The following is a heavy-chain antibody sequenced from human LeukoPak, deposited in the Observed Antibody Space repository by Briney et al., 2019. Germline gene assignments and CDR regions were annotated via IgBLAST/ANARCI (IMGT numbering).Heavy chain of an antibody. CDR2: IKSDGSAT. Sequence: PGGSLRLSCAGYAFSFRSDWMHWVRQPPEKGLEWVFSIKSDGSATAYADSVKGRFSMSTDSAKNTASLQMNSLRVEDTAMYYCAMDINGDLFHVWGQGTPVTVSS. D-gene: IGHD2-2*03. CDR1: AFSFRSDW. V-gene: IGHV3-74*01. CDR3: AMDINGDLFHV. J-gene: IGHJ4*02.